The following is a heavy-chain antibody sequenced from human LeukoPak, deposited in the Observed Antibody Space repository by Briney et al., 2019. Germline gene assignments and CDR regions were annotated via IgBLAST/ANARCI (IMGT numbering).Heavy chain of an antibody. CDR3: AKGYGSGSYSLLFDY. J-gene: IGHJ4*02. Sequence: PGGSLRLSCAASGFTFSSYSMNWVRQAPGKGLEWVANIKKDGSEKYYVDSVKGRFTISRDNSKNTLYLQMNSLRAEDTAVYYCAKGYGSGSYSLLFDYWGQGTLVTVSS. D-gene: IGHD3-10*01. CDR2: IKKDGSEK. V-gene: IGHV3-7*01. CDR1: GFTFSSYS.